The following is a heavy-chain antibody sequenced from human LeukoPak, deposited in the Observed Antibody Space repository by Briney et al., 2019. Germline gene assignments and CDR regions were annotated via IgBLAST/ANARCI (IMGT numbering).Heavy chain of an antibody. V-gene: IGHV3-30*18. J-gene: IGHJ4*02. D-gene: IGHD2-2*01. CDR3: AKSGCSGTSCYVNF. Sequence: GGSLGLSCAASGFTFSDYGMHWVRQSPGKGLEGVAVISYDGSNKYYADSVKGRFTISRDNSKNTLYLQMNGLRGEDTALYYCAKSGCSGTSCYVNFWGQGTLVTVSS. CDR1: GFTFSDYG. CDR2: ISYDGSNK.